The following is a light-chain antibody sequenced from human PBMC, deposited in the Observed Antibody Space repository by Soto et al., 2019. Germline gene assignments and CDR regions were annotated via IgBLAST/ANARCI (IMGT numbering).Light chain of an antibody. V-gene: IGKV3-20*01. CDR3: QHYVSSPLT. CDR2: AAS. J-gene: IGKJ4*01. Sequence: PGESATLSCRASQILSGTYLAWYQQKLGQSPRLLIYAASTRATGVPDRFSGSGSGTDFTLTISRLEPEDFAVYYWQHYVSSPLTFGGGTKVEIK. CDR1: QILSGTY.